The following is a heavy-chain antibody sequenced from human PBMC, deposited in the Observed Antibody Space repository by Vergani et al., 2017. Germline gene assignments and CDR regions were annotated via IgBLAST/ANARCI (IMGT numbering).Heavy chain of an antibody. Sequence: QVQLQESGPGLVKPSQTLSLTCTVSGGSISSGGYYWSWIRQHPGKGLEWIGYIYYSGSTYYNPSLKSRVTISVNTSKNQFSLKLSCVTAADTAVYYCAREAGWELLIFRATRAFDIWGQGTMVTVSS. J-gene: IGHJ3*02. V-gene: IGHV4-31*03. CDR3: AREAGWELLIFRATRAFDI. CDR1: GGSISSGGYY. D-gene: IGHD1-26*01. CDR2: IYYSGST.